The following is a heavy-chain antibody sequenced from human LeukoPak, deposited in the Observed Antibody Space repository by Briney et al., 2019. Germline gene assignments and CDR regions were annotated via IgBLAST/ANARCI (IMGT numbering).Heavy chain of an antibody. CDR1: GYTFTNYG. D-gene: IGHD2-2*01. J-gene: IGHJ5*02. CDR3: ARDAGYCSSTSCYPGWFDP. V-gene: IGHV1-18*04. CDR2: ISAYNANT. Sequence: GASVKVSCKASGYTFTNYGITWVRQAPGQGLEWMGWISAYNANTNYAQKFQGRVTITADKSTSTAYMELSSLRSEDTAVYYCARDAGYCSSTSCYPGWFDPWGQGTLVTVSS.